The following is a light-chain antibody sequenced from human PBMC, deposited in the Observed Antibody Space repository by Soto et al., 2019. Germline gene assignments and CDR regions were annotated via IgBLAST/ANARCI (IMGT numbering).Light chain of an antibody. CDR2: KAS. Sequence: DIQMTQPPSTLSASVGDRVTITCRASQSISSWLAWYQQKPGTAPKLLIYKASSLQSGVPSRFSGSGSGTEFTLTISSLQPDDLATYYCQQYSSYPYTFGQGTKLEIK. J-gene: IGKJ2*01. V-gene: IGKV1-5*03. CDR3: QQYSSYPYT. CDR1: QSISSW.